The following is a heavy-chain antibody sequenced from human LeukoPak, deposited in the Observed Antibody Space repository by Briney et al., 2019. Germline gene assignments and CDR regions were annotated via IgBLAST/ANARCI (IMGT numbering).Heavy chain of an antibody. Sequence: GGSLRLSCAASGFTFSRKGMHWVRQAPGKGLEWVAVISYDGSNKYYADSVKGRFTISRDNSKNTLYLQMSSLRAEDTAVYYCAKDYYDSSASLELYYYYYSVGVWGQGTTVTVSS. D-gene: IGHD3-22*01. CDR2: ISYDGSNK. CDR1: GFTFSRKG. J-gene: IGHJ6*02. V-gene: IGHV3-30*18. CDR3: AKDYYDSSASLELYYYYYSVGV.